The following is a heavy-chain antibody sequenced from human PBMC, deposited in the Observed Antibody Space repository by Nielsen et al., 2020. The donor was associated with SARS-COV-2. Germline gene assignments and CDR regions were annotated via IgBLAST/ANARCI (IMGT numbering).Heavy chain of an antibody. J-gene: IGHJ6*02. CDR1: GFTFSSYS. Sequence: GESLKISCAASGFTFSSYSMNWVRQAPGKGLEWVSSISSSSSYIYYADSVKGRFTISRDNAKNSLYLQMNSLRAEDTAVYYCARGGDYGDYYYYGMDVWGQGTTVTVSS. CDR3: ARGGDYGDYYYYGMDV. CDR2: ISSSSSYI. D-gene: IGHD4-17*01. V-gene: IGHV3-21*01.